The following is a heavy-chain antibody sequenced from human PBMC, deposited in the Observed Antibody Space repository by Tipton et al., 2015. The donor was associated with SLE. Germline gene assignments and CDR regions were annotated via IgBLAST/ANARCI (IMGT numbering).Heavy chain of an antibody. CDR3: ARDLSAEYCSGGSCPNWFDP. J-gene: IGHJ5*02. V-gene: IGHV4-59*12. D-gene: IGHD2-15*01. CDR1: GGSISSYY. CDR2: IYYSGST. Sequence: TLSLTCTVSGGSISSYYWSWIRQPPGKGLEWIGYIYYSGSTYYNPSLKSRVTISVDTSKNQFSLKLSSVTAADTAVYYCARDLSAEYCSGGSCPNWFDPWGQGTLVTVSS.